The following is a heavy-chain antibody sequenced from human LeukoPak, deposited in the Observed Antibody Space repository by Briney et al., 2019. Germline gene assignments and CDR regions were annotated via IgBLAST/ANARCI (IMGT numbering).Heavy chain of an antibody. CDR1: GLAFSYYW. D-gene: IGHD3-22*01. CDR3: AVYYSSGPIAY. J-gene: IGHJ4*02. V-gene: IGHV3-7*01. Sequence: GGSLRLSCAASGLAFSYYWMSWVRQAPGKGLEWVANIKQDGSEKHYVDSVKGRFTVSRDNAKNSLYLQMNSLRTEDTAVYYCAVYYSSGPIAYWGQGTLVTVSS. CDR2: IKQDGSEK.